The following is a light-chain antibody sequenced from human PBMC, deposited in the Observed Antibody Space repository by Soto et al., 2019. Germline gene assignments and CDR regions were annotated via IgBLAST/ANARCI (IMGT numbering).Light chain of an antibody. Sequence: DIQMTQSPSTLSASVGDIVTITCRASQSISSWLAWYQQKPGTAPKLLIYKASTLQSGVPSRFSGSGSGTEFTLTISSLQPDDFATYYCQQYSDNWTFGQGTKV. CDR1: QSISSW. J-gene: IGKJ1*01. CDR2: KAS. CDR3: QQYSDNWT. V-gene: IGKV1-5*03.